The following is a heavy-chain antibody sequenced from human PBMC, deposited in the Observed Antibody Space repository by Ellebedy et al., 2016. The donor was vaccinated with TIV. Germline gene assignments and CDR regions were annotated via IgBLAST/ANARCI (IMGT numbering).Heavy chain of an antibody. CDR1: GYTFTSYY. D-gene: IGHD1-26*01. J-gene: IGHJ3*02. CDR2: INPSGGST. Sequence: ASVKVSXXASGYTFTSYYMHWVRQAPGQGLEWMGIINPSGGSTSYAQKFQGRVTMTRDTSTSTVYMELSSLRSEDTAVYYCARESWELLRAFDIWGQGTMVTVSS. CDR3: ARESWELLRAFDI. V-gene: IGHV1-46*01.